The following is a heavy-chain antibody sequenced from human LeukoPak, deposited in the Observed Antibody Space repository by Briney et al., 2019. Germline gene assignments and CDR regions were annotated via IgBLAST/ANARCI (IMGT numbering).Heavy chain of an antibody. Sequence: PGRSLRLSCAASGFTFDDYAMHWVRQAPGKGLEWVSGISWNSGSIGYADSVKGRFTISRDNAKNSLYLQMNSLRAEDTALYYCARTDILTGYSAIDYWGQGTLVTVSS. J-gene: IGHJ4*02. V-gene: IGHV3-9*01. CDR1: GFTFDDYA. D-gene: IGHD3-9*01. CDR2: ISWNSGSI. CDR3: ARTDILTGYSAIDY.